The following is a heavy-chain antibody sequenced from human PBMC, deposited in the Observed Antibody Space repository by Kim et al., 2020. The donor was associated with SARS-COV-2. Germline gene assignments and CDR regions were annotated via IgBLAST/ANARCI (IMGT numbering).Heavy chain of an antibody. J-gene: IGHJ4*02. V-gene: IGHV1-3*01. D-gene: IGHD6-19*01. CDR1: GYTFTSYA. CDR2: INAGNGNT. CDR3: ARVRRGQWLVEGVDY. Sequence: ASVKVSCKASGYTFTSYAMHWVRQAPGQRLEWMGWINAGNGNTKYSQKFQGRVTITRDTSASTAYMELSSLRSEDTAVYYCARVRRGQWLVEGVDYWGQGTLVIVSS.